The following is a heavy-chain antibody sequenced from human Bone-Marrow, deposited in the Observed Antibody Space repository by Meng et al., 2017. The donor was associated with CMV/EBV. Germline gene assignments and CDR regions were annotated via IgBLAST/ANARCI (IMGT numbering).Heavy chain of an antibody. CDR2: ISSSSSYI. J-gene: IGHJ6*01. V-gene: IGHV3-21*01. D-gene: IGHD2-2*02. Sequence: GGSLRLSCAASGFTFSSYSMNWVRQAPGKGLEWVSSISSSSSYIYYADSVKGRFTISRDNAKSSLYLQMNSLRAEDTAVYYCSRTGRGRGSYCSSTSCYKPFGMDRWGQRTTVTVSS. CDR3: SRTGRGRGSYCSSTSCYKPFGMDR. CDR1: GFTFSSYS.